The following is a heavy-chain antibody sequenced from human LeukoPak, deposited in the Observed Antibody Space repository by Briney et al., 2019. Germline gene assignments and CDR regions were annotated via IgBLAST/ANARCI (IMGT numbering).Heavy chain of an antibody. V-gene: IGHV4-59*01. CDR1: GGSISSYY. J-gene: IGHJ5*01. CDR2: MYYSGST. CDR3: ARGRNWFDF. Sequence: SETLSLTCTVSGGSISSYYWSWIRQPPGKGLEWIGYMYYSGSTNYNPSLKNRVTISVDTSKNQFSLKLSSVNAADTAVYYCARGRNWFDFWGQGTLVTVSS.